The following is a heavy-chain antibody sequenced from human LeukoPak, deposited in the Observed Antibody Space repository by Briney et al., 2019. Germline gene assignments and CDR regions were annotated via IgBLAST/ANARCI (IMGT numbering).Heavy chain of an antibody. Sequence: ASVKVSCKASGYTFTGYYMHWVRQAPGQGLEWMGWINPNSGGTNYAQKFQGRVTMTRDTPISTAYMELSRLRSDDTAVYYCARVRDYYGSGSPRVWFDPWGQGTLVTVSS. D-gene: IGHD3-10*01. CDR3: ARVRDYYGSGSPRVWFDP. J-gene: IGHJ5*02. CDR1: GYTFTGYY. CDR2: INPNSGGT. V-gene: IGHV1-2*02.